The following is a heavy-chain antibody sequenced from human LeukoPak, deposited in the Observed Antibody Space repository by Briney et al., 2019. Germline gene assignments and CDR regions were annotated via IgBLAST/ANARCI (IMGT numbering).Heavy chain of an antibody. Sequence: SVKVSCKASGGTFSSYAISWVRPAPGQGLEWMGRIIPILGIANYAQKFQGRVTITADKSTSTAYMELSSLRSEDTAVYYCALQTRYCTNGVCSDYWGQGTLVTVSS. D-gene: IGHD2-8*01. J-gene: IGHJ4*02. V-gene: IGHV1-69*04. CDR3: ALQTRYCTNGVCSDY. CDR1: GGTFSSYA. CDR2: IIPILGIA.